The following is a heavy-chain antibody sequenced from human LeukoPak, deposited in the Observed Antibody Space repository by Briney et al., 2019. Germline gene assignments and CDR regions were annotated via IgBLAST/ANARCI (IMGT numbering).Heavy chain of an antibody. D-gene: IGHD3-3*01. J-gene: IGHJ4*02. Sequence: PGRSLRLPCAASGFTFDDYAMHSGRQAPGKGLEWVSLISWDGGSTYYADSVKGRFTISRDNSKNSLYLQMNSLRAEDTALYYCATAPFGVVVYWGQGTLVTVSS. CDR2: ISWDGGST. CDR3: ATAPFGVVVY. CDR1: GFTFDDYA. V-gene: IGHV3-43D*03.